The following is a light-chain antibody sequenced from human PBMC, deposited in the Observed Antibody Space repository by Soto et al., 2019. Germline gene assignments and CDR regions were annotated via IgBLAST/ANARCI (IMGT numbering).Light chain of an antibody. CDR2: EVN. Sequence: QSVLTQPASVSGSPGQSITISCTGTSSDVGSYNLVSWYQQHPGKAPKLMIYEVNKWPSGVSNRFSGSKSGNTASLTISGLQAEDEADYYCSSYVGSRVVFGGGTKVTVL. CDR3: SSYVGSRVV. CDR1: SSDVGSYNL. J-gene: IGLJ3*02. V-gene: IGLV2-23*02.